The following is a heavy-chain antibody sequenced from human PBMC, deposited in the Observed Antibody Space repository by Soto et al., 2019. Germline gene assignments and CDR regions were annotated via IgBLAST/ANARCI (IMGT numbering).Heavy chain of an antibody. Sequence: QVQLVESGGGVVQPGRSLRLSCAASGFTFSSYGMHWVRQAPGKGLEWAAVIWYDGSNKYYADSVKGRFTISRDNSKNMLCLRMNSLSAEDTGVFYCARDQTKWELIGYGMDVWGQGTTVTVFS. CDR1: GFTFSSYG. D-gene: IGHD1-26*01. J-gene: IGHJ6*02. CDR3: ARDQTKWELIGYGMDV. CDR2: IWYDGSNK. V-gene: IGHV3-33*01.